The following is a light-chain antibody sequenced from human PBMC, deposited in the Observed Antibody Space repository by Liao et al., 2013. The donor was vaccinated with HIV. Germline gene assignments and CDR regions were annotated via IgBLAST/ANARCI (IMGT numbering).Light chain of an antibody. Sequence: SFDVTQPPSVSVSPGQTATITCSGDDLDKKFVCWYQQKPGQSPVVIIYQDRKRPSGIPERFSASNSGNTATLTISGAQPIDEADYFCQTWDSGIYFFGSGTKLTVL. CDR2: QDR. CDR1: DLDKKF. CDR3: QTWDSGIYF. V-gene: IGLV3-1*01. J-gene: IGLJ1*01.